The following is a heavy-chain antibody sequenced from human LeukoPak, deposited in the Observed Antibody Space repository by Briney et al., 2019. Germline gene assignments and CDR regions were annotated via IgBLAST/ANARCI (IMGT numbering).Heavy chain of an antibody. J-gene: IGHJ4*02. D-gene: IGHD5-18*01. Sequence: PGGSLRLSCAASGFTFSSYSMNWVRQAPGEGLEWVSSISSSSSYIYYADSVKGRFTISRDNAKNSLYLQMNSLRAEDTAVYYCAREWIQTFDYWGQGTLVTVSS. CDR2: ISSSSSYI. V-gene: IGHV3-21*01. CDR3: AREWIQTFDY. CDR1: GFTFSSYS.